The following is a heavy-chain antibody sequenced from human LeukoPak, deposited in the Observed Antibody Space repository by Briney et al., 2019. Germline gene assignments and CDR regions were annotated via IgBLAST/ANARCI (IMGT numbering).Heavy chain of an antibody. CDR1: GHTFTGYY. J-gene: IGHJ4*02. D-gene: IGHD2-21*02. Sequence: ASVKVSCKASGHTFTGYYMHWVRQAPGQGLEWMGWINPNSGGTNYAQKFQGRVTMTRDTSISTAYMELSRLRSDDTAVYYCARDLPSKVVTTNYWGQGTLVTVSS. CDR2: INPNSGGT. V-gene: IGHV1-2*02. CDR3: ARDLPSKVVTTNY.